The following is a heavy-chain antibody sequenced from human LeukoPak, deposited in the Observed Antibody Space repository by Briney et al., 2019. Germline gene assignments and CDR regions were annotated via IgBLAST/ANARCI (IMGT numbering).Heavy chain of an antibody. J-gene: IGHJ4*02. Sequence: GGSLRLSCAASGXXXXXXXXXXXXXXXXXXXXWVSAISGSGGSSYYADSVKGRFTISRDNSKNTLYLQMNSLRAEDTAVYYCAKADVPFNYFDYWGQGILVTVSS. CDR2: ISGSGGSS. CDR3: AKADVPFNYFDY. D-gene: IGHD6-6*01. CDR1: GXXXXXXX. V-gene: IGHV3-23*01.